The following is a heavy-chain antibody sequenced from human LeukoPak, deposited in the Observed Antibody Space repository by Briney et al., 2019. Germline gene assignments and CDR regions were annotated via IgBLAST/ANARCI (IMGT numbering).Heavy chain of an antibody. J-gene: IGHJ4*02. CDR2: IHTSGST. Sequence: SQTLSLTCTVSGGSISSGTYFWSWIRQPAGKGREWLGRIHTSGSTNYSPSLRSRVTISVDTSKNQFSLNLSSVTAADTAVYYCARGVVEMATSWGYWGQGTLVTVSS. V-gene: IGHV4-61*02. D-gene: IGHD5-24*01. CDR3: ARGVVEMATSWGY. CDR1: GGSISSGTYF.